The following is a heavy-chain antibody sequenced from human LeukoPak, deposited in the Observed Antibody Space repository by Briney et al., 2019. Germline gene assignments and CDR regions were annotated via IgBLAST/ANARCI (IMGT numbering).Heavy chain of an antibody. CDR1: CRPLQRWVY. J-gene: IGHJ4*02. Sequence: SETLSLMYSVCCRPLQRWVYYELCLPAHRGEGGVGFVHLYYSGSTYYNPSLKSRVTISVDTSKNQFSLKLSSVTAADTAVYYCARDRGPYSGYDSYYFDYWGQGTLVTVSS. CDR2: LYYSGST. D-gene: IGHD5-12*01. V-gene: IGHV4-31*02. CDR3: ARDRGPYSGYDSYYFDY.